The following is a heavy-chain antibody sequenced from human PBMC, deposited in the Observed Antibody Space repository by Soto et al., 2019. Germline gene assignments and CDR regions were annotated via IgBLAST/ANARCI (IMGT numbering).Heavy chain of an antibody. CDR1: GFTFSSYA. J-gene: IGHJ4*02. CDR2: ISYDGSNK. Sequence: QVQLVESGGGVVQPGRSLRLSCAASGFTFSSYAMHWVRQAPGKGLEWVAVISYDGSNKYYADSVKGRFTISRDNSKNTLYLQMNRLRAEDTAVYYCARGITMIVVVTPFDYWGQGTLVTVSS. CDR3: ARGITMIVVVTPFDY. V-gene: IGHV3-30-3*01. D-gene: IGHD3-22*01.